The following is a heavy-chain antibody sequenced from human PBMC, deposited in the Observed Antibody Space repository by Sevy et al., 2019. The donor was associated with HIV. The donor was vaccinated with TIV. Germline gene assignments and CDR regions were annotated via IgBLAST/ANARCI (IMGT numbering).Heavy chain of an antibody. CDR1: GYSFTSYW. Sequence: GESLKISCKGSGYSFTSYWIGWVRQMPGKGLEWMGIIYPGDSDTRYSPSFQGQVTISADKSISTAYLQWSSLKASDTAMYYCARQYGSGSYYNGGVDYWGQGTLVTVSS. D-gene: IGHD3-10*01. CDR3: ARQYGSGSYYNGGVDY. CDR2: IYPGDSDT. J-gene: IGHJ4*02. V-gene: IGHV5-51*01.